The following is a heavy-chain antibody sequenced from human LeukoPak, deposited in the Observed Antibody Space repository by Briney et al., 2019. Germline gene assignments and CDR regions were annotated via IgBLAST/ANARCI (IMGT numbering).Heavy chain of an antibody. J-gene: IGHJ6*03. V-gene: IGHV3-23*01. CDR2: VNGRGATT. CDR3: AKAPATGEGYYFYYMDV. D-gene: IGHD7-27*01. Sequence: GGSLRLSCAASGFASGFTFSDYAVSWVHQAPGKGPEWVASVNGRGATTYYADSVRGRFTISRDNSKNTVYLQMISLGADDTAVYFCAKAPATGEGYYFYYMDVWGKGTTVTVSS. CDR1: GFTFSDYA.